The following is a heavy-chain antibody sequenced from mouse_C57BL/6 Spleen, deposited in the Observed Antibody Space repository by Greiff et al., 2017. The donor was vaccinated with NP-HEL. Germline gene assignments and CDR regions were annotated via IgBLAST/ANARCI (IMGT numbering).Heavy chain of an antibody. Sequence: EVQLQQSGPELVKPGASVKISCKASGYTFTDYYMNWVKQSHGKSLEWIGDINPNNGGTSYNQKFKGKATLTVDKSSSTAYMELRSLTSEDSAVYYCARRGGFDVWGTGTTVTVS. CDR3: ARRGGFDV. V-gene: IGHV1-26*01. CDR1: GYTFTDYY. CDR2: INPNNGGT. J-gene: IGHJ1*03.